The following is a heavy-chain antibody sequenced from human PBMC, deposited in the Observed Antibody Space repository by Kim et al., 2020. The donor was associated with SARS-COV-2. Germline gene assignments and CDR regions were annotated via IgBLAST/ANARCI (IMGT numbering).Heavy chain of an antibody. Sequence: GGSLRLSCAASGFTFSSYAMHWVRQAPGKGLEWVAVISYDGSNKYYADSVKGRFTISRDNSKNTLYLQMNSLRAEDTAVYYCARDLRSSSLTRYFHHCG. D-gene: IGHD6-13*01. CDR1: GFTFSSYA. J-gene: IGHJ1*01. CDR3: ARDLRSSSLTRYFHH. V-gene: IGHV3-30*04. CDR2: ISYDGSNK.